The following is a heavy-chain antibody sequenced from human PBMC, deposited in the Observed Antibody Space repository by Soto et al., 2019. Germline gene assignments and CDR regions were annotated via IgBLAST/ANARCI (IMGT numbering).Heavy chain of an antibody. Sequence: ASVKVSCKASGYTFTGYYMHWVRQAPGQGLEWMGWINPNSSGTNYAKKFQGWVTMTKDTSISTTYMELSRLRSEDTAMYYYARTPLITISAASYYYMDVWGKGTTVTVSS. V-gene: IGHV1-2*04. CDR1: GYTFTGYY. CDR2: INPNSSGT. J-gene: IGHJ6*03. D-gene: IGHD3-9*01. CDR3: ARTPLITISAASYYYMDV.